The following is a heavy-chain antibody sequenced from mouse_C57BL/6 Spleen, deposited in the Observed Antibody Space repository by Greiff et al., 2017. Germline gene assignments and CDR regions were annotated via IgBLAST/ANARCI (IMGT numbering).Heavy chain of an antibody. CDR3: ARPDYGSTPFAY. CDR1: GFTFSDYG. J-gene: IGHJ3*01. Sequence: EVKLVESGGGLVKPGGSLKLSCAASGFTFSDYGMHWVRQAPEKGLEWVAYISSGSSTIYYADTVEGRFTISRDNAKNTLFLQMTSLSSEDTAMYYCARPDYGSTPFAYWGQGTLVTVSA. D-gene: IGHD1-1*01. V-gene: IGHV5-17*01. CDR2: ISSGSSTI.